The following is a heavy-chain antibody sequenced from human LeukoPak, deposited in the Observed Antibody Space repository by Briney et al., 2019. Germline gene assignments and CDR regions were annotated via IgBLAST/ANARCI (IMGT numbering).Heavy chain of an antibody. CDR3: AKDRAAGPTGFRY. D-gene: IGHD6-19*01. Sequence: GGSLRLSCAASGFNFNTYTMNWVRQAPGKGLEWVSSISSDSSYIYYADAVHGRFTVSRDNAKYSLYLQMNSLRAEDTAVYYCAKDRAAGPTGFRYWGQGTLVTVSS. V-gene: IGHV3-21*01. CDR2: ISSDSSYI. J-gene: IGHJ4*02. CDR1: GFNFNTYT.